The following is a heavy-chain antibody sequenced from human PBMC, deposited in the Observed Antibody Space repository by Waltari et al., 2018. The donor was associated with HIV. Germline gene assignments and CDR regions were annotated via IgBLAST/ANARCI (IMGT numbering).Heavy chain of an antibody. V-gene: IGHV3-33*01. CDR1: GFPFSSYG. CDR2: IWYEGINK. Sequence: QVQLVESGGGVVQPGRSLRLSCAASGFPFSSYGMHGGRQAPGKGLGGVGVIWYEGINKYYADSVKGRFTISRYNSKNTLYLQMNSLRAEDTAVYYCARGMTFLGYYYGMDVWGQGTTVTVSS. CDR3: ARGMTFLGYYYGMDV. J-gene: IGHJ6*02. D-gene: IGHD2-21*02.